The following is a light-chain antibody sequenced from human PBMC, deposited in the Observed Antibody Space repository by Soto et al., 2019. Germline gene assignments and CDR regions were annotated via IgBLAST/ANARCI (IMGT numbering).Light chain of an antibody. CDR1: SSDVGGYDY. Sequence: QSFLTQPASVCGSPGQSITISCTGTSSDVGGYDYVSWYQLHPGKAPKLMVFEVSNRPSGVSYRFSGSKSGNTASLTISGLQAEDEADYFCSSYSISTAYLFGTGTKVTVL. J-gene: IGLJ1*01. V-gene: IGLV2-14*01. CDR3: SSYSISTAYL. CDR2: EVS.